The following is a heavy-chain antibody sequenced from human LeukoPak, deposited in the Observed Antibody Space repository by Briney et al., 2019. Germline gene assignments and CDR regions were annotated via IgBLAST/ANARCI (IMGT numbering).Heavy chain of an antibody. D-gene: IGHD6-19*01. CDR1: GGSFSGYY. CDR3: ARSSGWYLLGYFDY. CDR2: INHSGST. Sequence: SETLSLTCAVYGGSFSGYYWSWIRQPPGKGLEWIGEINHSGSTNYNPSLKSRVTISVDTSKNQFSLKLSSVTAADTAVYYCARSSGWYLLGYFDYWGQGTPVTVSS. V-gene: IGHV4-34*01. J-gene: IGHJ4*02.